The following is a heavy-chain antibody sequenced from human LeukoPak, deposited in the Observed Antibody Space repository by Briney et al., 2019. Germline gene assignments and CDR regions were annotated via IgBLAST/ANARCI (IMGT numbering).Heavy chain of an antibody. CDR1: GFTLSSYA. D-gene: IGHD3-3*02. V-gene: IGHV3-23*01. CDR3: AQLGHFNWFGP. CDR2: ISGSGGST. Sequence: GGSLGLSCAASGFTLSSYAMSWVSQALGKGLEWVSAISGSGGSTYYADSVKGRFTISRDNSKNTLYLQMNSLRAEDTAVYYCAQLGHFNWFGPWGQGTLVTVSS. J-gene: IGHJ5*02.